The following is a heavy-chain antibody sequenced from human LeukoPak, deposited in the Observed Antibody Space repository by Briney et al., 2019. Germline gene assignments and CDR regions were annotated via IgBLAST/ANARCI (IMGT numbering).Heavy chain of an antibody. V-gene: IGHV3-74*01. Sequence: GGSLRLSCAASGFTFSSFWMHWVRQAPGKGLVWVSRIDTDGSSTVYADSVKGRFTGSRDNAKNTLYLQMNSLRAEDTAIYYCARSEYSSTWYGDHYYYYMDVWGKGTTVTVSS. CDR1: GFTFSSFW. CDR2: IDTDGSST. CDR3: ARSEYSSTWYGDHYYYYMDV. D-gene: IGHD6-13*01. J-gene: IGHJ6*03.